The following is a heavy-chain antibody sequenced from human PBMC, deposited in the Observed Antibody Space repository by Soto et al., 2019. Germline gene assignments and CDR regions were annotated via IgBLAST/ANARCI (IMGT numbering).Heavy chain of an antibody. CDR3: ARLHYDFWSGYPHYYYCYGMDV. V-gene: IGHV4-39*01. CDR1: GGSISSSSYY. J-gene: IGHJ6*02. Sequence: SETLSLTCTVSGGSISSSSYYWGWIRQPPGKGLEWIGSIYYSGITYYNPSLKSRVTISVDTSKNQFSLKLSSVTAADTAVYYCARLHYDFWSGYPHYYYCYGMDVWGQGTTVTVSS. D-gene: IGHD3-3*01. CDR2: IYYSGIT.